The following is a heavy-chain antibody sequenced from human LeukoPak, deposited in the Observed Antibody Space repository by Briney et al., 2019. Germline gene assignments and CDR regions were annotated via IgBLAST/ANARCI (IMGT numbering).Heavy chain of an antibody. V-gene: IGHV3-74*01. CDR2: IHSDGIGT. J-gene: IGHJ4*02. CDR3: ARDQGSFDY. CDR1: GFTFSSYW. Sequence: GGSLRLSCAASGFTFSSYWMHWIRQAPGKGLVWVSRIHSDGIGTSYADSVRGRFTISRDNAKNTVYLQMNSLRAEDTAVYYCARDQGSFDYWGQGTLVAVSS.